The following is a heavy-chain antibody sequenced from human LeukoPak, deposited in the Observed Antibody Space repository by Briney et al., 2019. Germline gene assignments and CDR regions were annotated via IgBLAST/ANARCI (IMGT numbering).Heavy chain of an antibody. D-gene: IGHD1-26*01. CDR1: GFTFSSYA. CDR3: AKVMVGATTSDYFDY. CDR2: ISYDGSNK. Sequence: GGSLRLSCAASGFTFSSYAMHWVRQAPGKGLEWVAVISYDGSNKYYADSVKGRFTISRDNSKNTLYLQMNSLRAEDTAVYYCAKVMVGATTSDYFDYWGQGTLVTVSS. V-gene: IGHV3-30*04. J-gene: IGHJ4*02.